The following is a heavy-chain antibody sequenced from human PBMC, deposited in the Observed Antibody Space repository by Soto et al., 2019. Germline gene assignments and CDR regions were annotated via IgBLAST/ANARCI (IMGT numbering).Heavy chain of an antibody. J-gene: IGHJ4*02. CDR2: FSGSADKT. D-gene: IGHD1-26*01. CDR3: TKATGVAYYVTDN. V-gene: IGHV3-23*01. Sequence: EVQLLESGGGLVQPGGSLRLSCAASGFTFSSCAMGWVRQTPGKGLEWVSAFSGSADKTFYADSVKGRFTISRDNSKNTVYLQMNSLRAEDTAIYYCTKATGVAYYVTDNGGQGTLVTVSS. CDR1: GFTFSSCA.